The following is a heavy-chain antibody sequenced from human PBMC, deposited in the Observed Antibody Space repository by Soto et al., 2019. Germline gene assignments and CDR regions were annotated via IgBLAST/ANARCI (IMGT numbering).Heavy chain of an antibody. Sequence: WETLSLICTVSRGFINHYCWTLIRHPAGKRLEWIGYVSYSVTTNYHASLKIRVNIFVDKSKNQLALNLTPVTAADTPVYYCARLHYTVVTAIDVWGQGTMVPVTS. J-gene: IGHJ3*01. D-gene: IGHD4-17*01. CDR1: RGFINHYC. V-gene: IGHV4-59*03. CDR3: ARLHYTVVTAIDV. CDR2: VSYSVTT.